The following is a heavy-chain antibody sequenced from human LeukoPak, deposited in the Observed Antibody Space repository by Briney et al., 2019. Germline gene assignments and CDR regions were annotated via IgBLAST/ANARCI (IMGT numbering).Heavy chain of an antibody. V-gene: IGHV3-23*01. D-gene: IGHD5-18*01. Sequence: PGGSLRLSCAVSGFTFSSFAMGWVRQAPGKGLEWVSIINNHQKTWYADSVMGRFTISRDNSENTLFLQMNSLRAEDAAVYYCARVRSGYSHENYFDYWGQGTLVTVSS. J-gene: IGHJ4*02. CDR1: GFTFSSFA. CDR3: ARVRSGYSHENYFDY. CDR2: INNHQKT.